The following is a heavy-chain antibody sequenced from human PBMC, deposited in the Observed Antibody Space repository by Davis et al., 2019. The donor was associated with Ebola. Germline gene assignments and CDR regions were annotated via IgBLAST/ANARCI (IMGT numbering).Heavy chain of an antibody. J-gene: IGHJ6*02. D-gene: IGHD5-18*01. CDR3: ARVGYSSGYHYGMDV. Sequence: SQTLSLTCAISGDSVSSNSAAWNWIRQSPSRGLEWLGRTYYRSKWYNDYAVSVKSRITINPDTSKNQFSLKLSSVTAADTAVYYCARVGYSSGYHYGMDVWGQGTTVTVSS. CDR1: GDSVSSNSAA. V-gene: IGHV6-1*01. CDR2: TYYRSKWYN.